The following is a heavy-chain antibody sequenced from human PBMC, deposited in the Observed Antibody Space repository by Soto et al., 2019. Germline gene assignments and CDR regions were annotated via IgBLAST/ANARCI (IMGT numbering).Heavy chain of an antibody. Sequence: SVKVSCKASGVTFSSYAISWVRQAPGQGLEWMGGIIPIFGTANYAQKFQGRVTITADESTSTAYMELSSLRSEDTAVYYCARDSERFGQYYYGMDVWGQGTTVTVSS. V-gene: IGHV1-69*13. CDR2: IIPIFGTA. CDR1: GVTFSSYA. J-gene: IGHJ6*02. CDR3: ARDSERFGQYYYGMDV. D-gene: IGHD3-16*01.